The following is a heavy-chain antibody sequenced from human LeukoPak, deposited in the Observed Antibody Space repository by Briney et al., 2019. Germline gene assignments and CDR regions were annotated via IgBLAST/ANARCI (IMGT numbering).Heavy chain of an antibody. CDR2: INPNSGGT. V-gene: IGHV1-2*02. CDR3: ARVPLEYCSSTSCYGGWYFDY. D-gene: IGHD2-2*01. Sequence: GASVKVSCKASGYTFTGYYMHWVRQAPGQGLEWMGWINPNSGGTNYAQKFQGRVTMTRDTSISTAYMELSRLRSDDTAVYYCARVPLEYCSSTSCYGGWYFDYWGQGTLVTVSS. CDR1: GYTFTGYY. J-gene: IGHJ4*02.